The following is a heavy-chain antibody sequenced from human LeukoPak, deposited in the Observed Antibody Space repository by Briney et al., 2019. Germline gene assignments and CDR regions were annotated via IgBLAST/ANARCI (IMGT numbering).Heavy chain of an antibody. CDR3: ARDLYSGHEGNAFDI. J-gene: IGHJ3*02. V-gene: IGHV1-69*04. CDR2: IIPILGIA. Sequence: KVSCKASGGTFSSYAITWVRQAPGQGLEWMGRIIPILGIANYAQKFQGRVTIIADKSTSTAYMELSSLRSEDTAVYYCARDLYSGHEGNAFDIWGQGTMVTVSS. CDR1: GGTFSSYA. D-gene: IGHD5-12*01.